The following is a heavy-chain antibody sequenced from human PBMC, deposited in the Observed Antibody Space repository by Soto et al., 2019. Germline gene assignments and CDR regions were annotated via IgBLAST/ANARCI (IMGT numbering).Heavy chain of an antibody. D-gene: IGHD3-10*01. CDR2: ISYDGSNK. Sequence: QVQLVESGGGVVQPGRSLRLSCAASGFTFSSYGMHWVRQAPGKGLEWVAVISYDGSNKYYADSVKGRFTISRDNSKNTRYLQINSLRAEDTAVYYCAKDRVFRKLLWFGELLYGGYFDLWGRGTLVTVSS. CDR1: GFTFSSYG. CDR3: AKDRVFRKLLWFGELLYGGYFDL. V-gene: IGHV3-30*18. J-gene: IGHJ2*01.